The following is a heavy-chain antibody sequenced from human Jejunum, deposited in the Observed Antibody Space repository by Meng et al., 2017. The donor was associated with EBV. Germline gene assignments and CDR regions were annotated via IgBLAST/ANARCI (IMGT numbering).Heavy chain of an antibody. CDR3: ATSMSGYSYGYS. Sequence: QVHGQESGPGLVQPSGTLSLTCAVSGASISSSHWWSWVRQAPGEGLEWIGEIYYTGRTNYNPPLKSRVSMSIDKSKNQFSLNLNSVTVADTAVYYCATSMSGYSYGYSWGQGTLVTVSS. V-gene: IGHV4-4*02. CDR1: GASISSSHW. CDR2: IYYTGRT. D-gene: IGHD5-12*01. J-gene: IGHJ5*02.